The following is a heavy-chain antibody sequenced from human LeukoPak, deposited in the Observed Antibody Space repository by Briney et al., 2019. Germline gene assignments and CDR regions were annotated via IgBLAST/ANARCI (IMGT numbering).Heavy chain of an antibody. D-gene: IGHD2-2*01. V-gene: IGHV3-30*04. CDR2: ISYDGSNK. CDR3: ARELLGYRSSTSCYYYYYGMDV. J-gene: IGHJ6*04. Sequence: GRSLRLSCAASGFTFSSYAMHWVRQAPGKGLEWVAVISYDGSNKYYADSVKGRFTISRDNSKNTLYLQMNSLRAEDTAVYYCARELLGYRSSTSCYYYYYGMDVWGKGTTVTVSS. CDR1: GFTFSSYA.